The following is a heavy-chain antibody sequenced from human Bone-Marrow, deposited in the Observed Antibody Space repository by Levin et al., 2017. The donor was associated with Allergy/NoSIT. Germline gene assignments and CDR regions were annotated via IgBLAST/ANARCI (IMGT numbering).Heavy chain of an antibody. Sequence: VASVKVSCKASGGTFSIYAISWVRQAPGQGLEWMGGIIPIFGTANYAQKFQGRVTITADKSTSTAYMELSSLRSEDTAVYYCASVIAAASGFDYWGQGTLVTVSS. D-gene: IGHD6-13*01. V-gene: IGHV1-69*06. CDR3: ASVIAAASGFDY. J-gene: IGHJ4*02. CDR1: GGTFSIYA. CDR2: IIPIFGTA.